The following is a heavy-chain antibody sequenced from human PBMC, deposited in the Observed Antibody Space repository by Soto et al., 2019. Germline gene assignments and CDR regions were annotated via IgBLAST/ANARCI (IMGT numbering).Heavy chain of an antibody. Sequence: PSETLSLTCTVSGCSISSYDWSWIRQPPGKGLEWIGYMYNTGSTNYNPSLNSRVTMSVDTSKNQFSLKLNSVTAADTAVYYCARGGSIAAAVVDYWGQGTLVTVSS. V-gene: IGHV4-59*01. CDR2: MYNTGST. D-gene: IGHD6-13*01. CDR1: GCSISSYD. J-gene: IGHJ4*02. CDR3: ARGGSIAAAVVDY.